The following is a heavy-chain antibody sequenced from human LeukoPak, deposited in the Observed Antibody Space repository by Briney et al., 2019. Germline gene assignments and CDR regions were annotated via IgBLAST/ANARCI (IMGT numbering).Heavy chain of an antibody. J-gene: IGHJ4*02. Sequence: GGSLRLSCAASGFTFSDYYMSWIRQAPGKGLEWVSYISGSGTTVYYADPVKGRFTISRNNANISLYLQMNSLRAEDTAMYYCARVQRWPTCFDYWGQGTLVTVSS. D-gene: IGHD6-19*01. CDR1: GFTFSDYY. V-gene: IGHV3-11*04. CDR2: ISGSGTTV. CDR3: ARVQRWPTCFDY.